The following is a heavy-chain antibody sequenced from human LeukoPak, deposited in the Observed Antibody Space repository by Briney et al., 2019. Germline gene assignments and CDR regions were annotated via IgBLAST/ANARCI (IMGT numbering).Heavy chain of an antibody. D-gene: IGHD5-12*01. CDR3: ARRAHSGAMITLDY. Sequence: GESLKISCKGSGYSFSSYWISWVRQMPGKGLEWMGRIDPSDSYTNYNPSFQGHVTISADKSISTAYLQWSSLKASDTAMYYCARRAHSGAMITLDYWGQGTLVTVSS. J-gene: IGHJ4*02. CDR1: GYSFSSYW. CDR2: IDPSDSYT. V-gene: IGHV5-10-1*01.